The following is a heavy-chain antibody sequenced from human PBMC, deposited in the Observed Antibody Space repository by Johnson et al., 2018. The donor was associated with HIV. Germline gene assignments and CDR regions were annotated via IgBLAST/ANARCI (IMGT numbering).Heavy chain of an antibody. CDR3: VREGRYSGYDPLKRNAFDI. CDR1: EIIFRNYW. CDR2: IKQDASEK. V-gene: IGHV3-7*01. D-gene: IGHD5-12*01. Sequence: MQLVESGGGLVQPGGSLRLSCVDSEIIFRNYWMSWVRQAPGKGLEWVANIKQDASEKNYVDSVKGRFTISRDNAKNSLYLQMDSLSAEDAAVYFCVREGRYSGYDPLKRNAFDIWGQGTVVTVSS. J-gene: IGHJ3*02.